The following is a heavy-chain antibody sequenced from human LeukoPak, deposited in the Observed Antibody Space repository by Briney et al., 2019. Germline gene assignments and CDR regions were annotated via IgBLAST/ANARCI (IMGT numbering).Heavy chain of an antibody. D-gene: IGHD3-10*01. CDR3: AREKGHYGSGSYGPLDY. Sequence: PGGSLRLSCAASGFTFSSYAMHWVRQARGKGLEWVAVISYDGSNKYYADSVKGRFAISRDNSKNTLYLQMNSLRAEDTAVYYCAREKGHYGSGSYGPLDYWGQGTLVTVSS. J-gene: IGHJ4*02. CDR2: ISYDGSNK. V-gene: IGHV3-30*09. CDR1: GFTFSSYA.